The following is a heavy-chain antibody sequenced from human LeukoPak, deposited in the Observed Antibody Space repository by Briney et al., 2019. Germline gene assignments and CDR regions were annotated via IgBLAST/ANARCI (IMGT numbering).Heavy chain of an antibody. D-gene: IGHD7-27*01. V-gene: IGHV4-59*01. CDR2: IYYSGTT. CDR1: GGSISSDY. CDR3: ARGANWGSPDY. Sequence: SETLSLTCTVSGGSISSDYWSWIRQSPGKGLEWIGYIYYSGTTSYNPSFKSRVTISLDTSKNQFSLKLSSVTAADTAVYYCARGANWGSPDYWGQGTLVTVSS. J-gene: IGHJ4*02.